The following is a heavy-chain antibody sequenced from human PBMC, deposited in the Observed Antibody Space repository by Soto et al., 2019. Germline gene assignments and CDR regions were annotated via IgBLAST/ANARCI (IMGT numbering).Heavy chain of an antibody. J-gene: IGHJ6*02. CDR1: GYSFASYW. CDR3: ARNRSFTIGFYYHGMDV. D-gene: IGHD6-6*01. Sequence: GESLKISCHGSGYSFASYWIGWVRQMPGKDLEWMGIIYPGDSDTRYSPSFQGQVTISADKSLRTAYLQWNSLKASDTALYYCARNRSFTIGFYYHGMDVWGQGTTVTVSS. CDR2: IYPGDSDT. V-gene: IGHV5-51*01.